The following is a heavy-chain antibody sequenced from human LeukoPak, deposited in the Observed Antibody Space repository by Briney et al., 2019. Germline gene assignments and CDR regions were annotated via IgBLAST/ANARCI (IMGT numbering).Heavy chain of an antibody. D-gene: IGHD5-12*01. V-gene: IGHV4-59*01. CDR3: ARGLRDDLFDY. CDR2: IYYNGST. Sequence: PSETLSLTCTVSGGSISSYYWSWIPQPPGKGLEWIGYIYYNGSTNYNPSLKSRVTISVDTSKNQFSLKLSSVTAADTAVYYCARGLRDDLFDYWGQGTLVTVSS. J-gene: IGHJ4*02. CDR1: GGSISSYY.